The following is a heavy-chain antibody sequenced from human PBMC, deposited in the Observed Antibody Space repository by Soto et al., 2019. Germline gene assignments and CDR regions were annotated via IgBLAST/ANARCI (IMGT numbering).Heavy chain of an antibody. J-gene: IGHJ4*02. CDR1: GFAVNTNY. D-gene: IGHD2-21*01. Sequence: EVQLLESGGGLVQPGGSLRLSCAASGFAVNTNYMSWVRQAPGRGLEGVSIMYTVGSTYYADSVKGRFTISRDDSNNPLQLQKTGGRAEHPAVYHCPTCTYSYVSQSWGPGDLVAVSP. CDR3: PTCTYSYVSQS. V-gene: IGHV3-53*01. CDR2: MYTVGST.